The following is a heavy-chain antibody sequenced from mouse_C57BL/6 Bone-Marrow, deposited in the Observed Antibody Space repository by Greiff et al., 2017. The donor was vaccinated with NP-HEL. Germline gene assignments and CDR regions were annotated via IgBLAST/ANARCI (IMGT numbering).Heavy chain of an antibody. CDR3: ARGAY. CDR1: GYAFSSYW. Sequence: VQLVESGAELVKPGASVKISCKASGYAFSSYWMNWVKQRPGKGLEWIGQIYPGDGDTNYNGKFKDKASLTADKSSSTASIQLSSLTSSDSAVYFCARGAYWCQGTLVTVSA. CDR2: IYPGDGDT. J-gene: IGHJ3*01. V-gene: IGHV1-80*01.